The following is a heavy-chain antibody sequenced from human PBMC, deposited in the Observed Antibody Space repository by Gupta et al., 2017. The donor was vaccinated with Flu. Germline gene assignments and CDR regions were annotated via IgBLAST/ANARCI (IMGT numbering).Heavy chain of an antibody. CDR3: ARDRRYWWRRVRYYYGMDV. CDR1: GFTFSSYG. J-gene: IGHJ6*02. D-gene: IGHD2-8*02. CDR2: IWYDGSNK. V-gene: IGHV3-33*01. Sequence: QVQLVESGGGVVQPGRSLRLSCAASGFTFSSYGLHWVRQAPGKGLEWVAVIWYDGSNKYYAEYVKGRYTIARDNSKNTLYLKMNNQRAEETAVYYGARDRRYWWRRVRYYYGMDVWCQGTTVTVYS.